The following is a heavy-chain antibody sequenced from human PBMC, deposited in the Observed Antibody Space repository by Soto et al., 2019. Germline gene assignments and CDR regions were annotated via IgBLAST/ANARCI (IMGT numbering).Heavy chain of an antibody. D-gene: IGHD1-26*01. CDR1: GFSLSSYA. Sequence: QVQLVESGGGVVQPGRSLRLSCTAAGFSLSSYAMHWVRQAPGKGLEWVAVISYDGSNKYYADSVKGRFTISRDNSKNTLYLQMNSLRAEDTAVYYCAREVGWELPGLLTDWGQGTLVTVSS. CDR2: ISYDGSNK. V-gene: IGHV3-30-3*01. CDR3: AREVGWELPGLLTD. J-gene: IGHJ4*02.